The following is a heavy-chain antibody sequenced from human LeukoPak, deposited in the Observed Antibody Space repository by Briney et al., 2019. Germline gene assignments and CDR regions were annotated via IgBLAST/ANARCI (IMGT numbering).Heavy chain of an antibody. D-gene: IGHD2-15*01. J-gene: IGHJ4*02. V-gene: IGHV3-30-3*01. CDR1: GFTFSSYP. Sequence: GGSLRLSCAASGFTFSSYPIHWVRQAPGKGLDWVAVISDDGYNPYYSDSVKGRFTISRDNSKNTVYLQMNSLRAEDTAVYYCASRDQSCSGDTCYPIDYWGQGTLVTVSS. CDR3: ASRDQSCSGDTCYPIDY. CDR2: ISDDGYNP.